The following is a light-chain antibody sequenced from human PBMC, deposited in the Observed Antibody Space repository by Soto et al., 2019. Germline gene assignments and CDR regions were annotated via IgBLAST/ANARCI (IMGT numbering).Light chain of an antibody. Sequence: EIVLTQSPGTLSLSPGERATLSCRASQSVSSSYLAWYQQKPGQAPRLLIYGASSRATGIPDRFSGSGSGIDVTLTISRLEPEDFAVYYCQQYVSSPPVTFGQGTRLEIK. CDR3: QQYVSSPPVT. CDR2: GAS. J-gene: IGKJ5*01. V-gene: IGKV3-20*01. CDR1: QSVSSSY.